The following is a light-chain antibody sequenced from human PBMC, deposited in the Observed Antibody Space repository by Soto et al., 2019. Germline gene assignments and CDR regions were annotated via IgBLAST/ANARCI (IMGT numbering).Light chain of an antibody. V-gene: IGLV1-40*01. CDR3: QSYDSSLGVV. CDR2: GNS. J-gene: IGLJ2*01. Sequence: QSVLTQPPSVSGAPGQRVTISCTGSSSNIGAGYDVHWYQQLPGTVPKLLIYGNSNRPSGVPDRFSGSKSGTSASLAITGLQAEDEADYYCQSYDSSLGVVFGGGTQLTVL. CDR1: SSNIGAGYD.